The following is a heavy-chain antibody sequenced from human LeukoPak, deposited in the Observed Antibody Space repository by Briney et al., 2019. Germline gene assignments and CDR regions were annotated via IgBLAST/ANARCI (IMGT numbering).Heavy chain of an antibody. Sequence: GGSLRLSCAASGFTFTSYWMSWVRQAPGKGLEWVANMNQDGSEKYYVESVRGRFTISRDNAKNSLYLQMNSLRAEDTAVYYCARDGDATMVRVRDYWGHGTLVTVSS. CDR3: ARDGDATMVRVRDY. D-gene: IGHD3-10*01. CDR2: MNQDGSEK. CDR1: GFTFTSYW. V-gene: IGHV3-7*03. J-gene: IGHJ4*01.